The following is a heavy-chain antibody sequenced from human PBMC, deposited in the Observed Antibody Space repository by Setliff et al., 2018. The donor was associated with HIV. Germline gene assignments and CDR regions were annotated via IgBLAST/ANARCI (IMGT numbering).Heavy chain of an antibody. Sequence: ASVKVSCKASGYTFTSYDINWVRQATGQGLEWMGWMNPNSGNTGYAQKFQGRVTMTRNTSISTAYMELSSLRSEDTAVYYCARVGAYCGGDCYGWPADAVDIWGQGTMVTVSS. CDR3: ARVGAYCGGDCYGWPADAVDI. V-gene: IGHV1-8*02. D-gene: IGHD2-21*02. J-gene: IGHJ3*02. CDR1: GYTFTSYD. CDR2: MNPNSGNT.